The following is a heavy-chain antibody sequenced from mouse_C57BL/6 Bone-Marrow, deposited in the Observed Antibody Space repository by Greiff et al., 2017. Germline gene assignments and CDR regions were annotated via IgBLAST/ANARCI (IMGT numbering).Heavy chain of an antibody. CDR3: ARDDGYYPYAMDY. J-gene: IGHJ4*01. V-gene: IGHV1-22*01. CDR2: INPNNGGT. D-gene: IGHD2-3*01. CDR1: GYTFTDYN. Sequence: VQLKESGPELVKPGASVKMSCKASGYTFTDYNMHWVKQSHGKSLEWIGYINPNNGGTSYNQKFKGKATLTVNKSSSTAYMELRSLTSEDSAVYYCARDDGYYPYAMDYWGQGTSVTVSS.